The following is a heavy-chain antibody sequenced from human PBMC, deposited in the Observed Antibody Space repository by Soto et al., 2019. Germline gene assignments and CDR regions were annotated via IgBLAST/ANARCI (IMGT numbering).Heavy chain of an antibody. Sequence: QVQLVQSGAEVKKPGSSVKVSCSASGVTFSSYAFTWVRQAPGQGLEWMGNIIPVFRTSTYAQRFQGRLTISADESTNKFYMELSSLRSEDTDIYFCAKDGSWDGGGGEAWGQGTLVIVYS. V-gene: IGHV1-69*18. CDR2: IIPVFRTS. D-gene: IGHD3-16*01. CDR1: GVTFSSYA. CDR3: AKDGSWDGGGGEA. J-gene: IGHJ4*02.